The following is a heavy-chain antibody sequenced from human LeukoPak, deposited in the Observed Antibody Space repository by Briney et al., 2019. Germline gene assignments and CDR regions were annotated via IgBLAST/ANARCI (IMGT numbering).Heavy chain of an antibody. CDR2: IYYSGST. V-gene: IGHV4-59*01. CDR1: GGSISSYY. Sequence: SETLSLTCTVSGGSISSYYWSWIRQPPGKGLEWIGYIYYSGSTNYNPSLKSRVTISVDTSKNQFSLKLSSVTAADTAVYYCARGDYSNPPYYYYYYMDVWGEGTTVTVSS. CDR3: ARGDYSNPPYYYYYYMDV. J-gene: IGHJ6*03. D-gene: IGHD4-11*01.